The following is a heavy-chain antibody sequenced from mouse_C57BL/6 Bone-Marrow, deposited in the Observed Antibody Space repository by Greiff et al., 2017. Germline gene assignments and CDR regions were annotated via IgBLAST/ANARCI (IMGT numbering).Heavy chain of an antibody. D-gene: IGHD4-1*01. CDR3: ARNKGTGDFDY. Sequence: QVQLKQSGPGLVQPSQSLSITCTVSGFSFTSYGVHWVRQSPGKGLEWLGVIWSGGSTDYTAAFISRLSISKDNSKSQVFFKMNRLEADDTAIYYCARNKGTGDFDYWGQGTTLTVSS. CDR2: IWSGGST. V-gene: IGHV2-2*01. CDR1: GFSFTSYG. J-gene: IGHJ2*01.